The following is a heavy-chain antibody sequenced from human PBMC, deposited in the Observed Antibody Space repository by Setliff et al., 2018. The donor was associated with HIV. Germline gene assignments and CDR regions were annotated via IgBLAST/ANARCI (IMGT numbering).Heavy chain of an antibody. D-gene: IGHD6-13*01. Sequence: SETLSLTCAVYGGSFSGYYWSWIRQPPGKGLEWIGEINHSGSTHYNPSLKSRVTISVDTSMDQFSLKLNSVTAADTAVYYCAAASSWDPLLDYWGQGTLVTVSS. J-gene: IGHJ4*02. CDR2: INHSGST. V-gene: IGHV4-34*01. CDR3: AAASSWDPLLDY. CDR1: GGSFSGYY.